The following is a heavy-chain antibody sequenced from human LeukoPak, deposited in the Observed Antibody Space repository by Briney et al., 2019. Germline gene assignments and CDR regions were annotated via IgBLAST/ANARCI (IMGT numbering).Heavy chain of an antibody. CDR2: IYYSGST. J-gene: IGHJ5*02. CDR3: ARESRAMIVLDP. Sequence: PSETLSLTCTVSGGSISSYYWSWIRQPPGKGLEWIGYIYYSGSTNYNPSPKSRVTISVDTSKNQFSLKLSSVTAEDTAVYYCARESRAMIVLDPWGQGTLVTVSS. V-gene: IGHV4-59*01. D-gene: IGHD3-22*01. CDR1: GGSISSYY.